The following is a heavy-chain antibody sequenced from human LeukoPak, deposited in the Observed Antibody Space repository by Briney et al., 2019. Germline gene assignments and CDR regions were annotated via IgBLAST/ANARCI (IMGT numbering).Heavy chain of an antibody. CDR1: GYTFTSYD. CDR3: ARADYCSSTSCYCPQGYYYYYMDV. J-gene: IGHJ6*03. V-gene: IGHV1-8*03. Sequence: ASVKVSCKASGYTFTSYDINWVRQATGQGLEWMGWMNPNSGNTGYAQKFQGRVTITRATSISTAYMELSSLSSEDTAVYYCARADYCSSTSCYCPQGYYYYYMDVWGKGTTVTVSS. D-gene: IGHD2-2*01. CDR2: MNPNSGNT.